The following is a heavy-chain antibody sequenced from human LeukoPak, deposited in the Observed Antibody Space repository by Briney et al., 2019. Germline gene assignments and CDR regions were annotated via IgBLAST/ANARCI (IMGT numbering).Heavy chain of an antibody. J-gene: IGHJ4*02. Sequence: PSETLSLTCGVSGYSISSGYYWGWIRQPPGKGLEWIGSTYHSGSAYYNPSLKSRVTISVDTSKNQFSLKLTSVTAADTAVYYCARDSLYSIAARFDYWGQGTLVTVSS. CDR3: ARDSLYSIAARFDY. CDR2: TYHSGSA. CDR1: GYSISSGYY. D-gene: IGHD6-6*01. V-gene: IGHV4-38-2*02.